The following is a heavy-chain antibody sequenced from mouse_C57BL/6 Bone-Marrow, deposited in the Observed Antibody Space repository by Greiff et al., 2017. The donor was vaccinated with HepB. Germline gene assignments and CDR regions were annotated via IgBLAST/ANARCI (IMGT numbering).Heavy chain of an antibody. D-gene: IGHD2-2*01. J-gene: IGHJ4*01. CDR1: GFTFSSYA. CDR2: ISSGGDYI. CDR3: IREDLSTMVTTGAMDY. V-gene: IGHV5-9-1*02. Sequence: EVMLVESGEGLVKPGGSLKLSCAASGFTFSSYAMSWVRQTPEKRLEWVAYISSGGDYIYYADTVKGRFTISRDNARNTLYLQMSSLKSEDTAMYYCIREDLSTMVTTGAMDYWGQGTSVTVSS.